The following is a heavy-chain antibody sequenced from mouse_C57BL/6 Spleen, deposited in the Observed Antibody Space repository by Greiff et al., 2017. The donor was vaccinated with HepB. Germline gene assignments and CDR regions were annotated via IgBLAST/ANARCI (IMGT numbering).Heavy chain of an antibody. CDR2: IYPGDGDT. Sequence: VQLQQSGPELVKPGALVKISCKASGYAFSSSWMNWVKQRPGKGLEWIGRIYPGDGDTKYNGKFKGKATLTADKSSSTAYMQLSSLTSEDSAVYFCARSSFAYWGQGTLVTVSA. D-gene: IGHD1-1*01. CDR1: GYAFSSSW. V-gene: IGHV1-82*01. J-gene: IGHJ3*01. CDR3: ARSSFAY.